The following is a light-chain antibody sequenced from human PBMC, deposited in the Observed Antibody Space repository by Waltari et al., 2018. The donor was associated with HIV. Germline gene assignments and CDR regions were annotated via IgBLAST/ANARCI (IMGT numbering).Light chain of an antibody. CDR3: QQRSYSIT. V-gene: IGKV3-11*01. J-gene: IGKJ5*01. CDR1: QSISSY. Sequence: EIVLTQSQATLSLSPGERATLSCRASQSISSYLTWYQQKPGQAPRLLIYDASNRATGIPARFSGSGSGTDFTLTISSLEPEDFAVYYCQQRSYSITFGQGTRLEIK. CDR2: DAS.